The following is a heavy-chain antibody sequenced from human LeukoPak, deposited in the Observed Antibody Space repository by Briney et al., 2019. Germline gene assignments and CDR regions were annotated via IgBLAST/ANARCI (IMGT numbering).Heavy chain of an antibody. CDR1: GFTFSSYG. J-gene: IGHJ4*02. V-gene: IGHV3-23*01. D-gene: IGHD3-9*01. CDR2: ISGSGGST. Sequence: GGSLRLSCAASGFTFSSYGMSWVRQAPGKGLEWVSAISGSGGSTYYADSVKGRFTISRDNSKNTLYLQMNSLRAEDTAVYYCAKGLRYFDWLLDYWGQGTLVTVSS. CDR3: AKGLRYFDWLLDY.